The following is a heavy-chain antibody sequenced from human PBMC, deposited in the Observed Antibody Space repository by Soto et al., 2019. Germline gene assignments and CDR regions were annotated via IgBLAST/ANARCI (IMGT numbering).Heavy chain of an antibody. CDR3: ARLHCSSSSCYSVGAFDI. Sequence: PEGSLRRSCAASGFTFSTHGMHWFRQAPGRGLEWVALIWFDGSDKYYGDSVKDRFTISRDNSKNTLYLQMNSLRAEDTAVYYCARLHCSSSSCYSVGAFDIRGQGTMVTVSS. CDR2: IWFDGSDK. D-gene: IGHD2-2*01. V-gene: IGHV3-33*01. J-gene: IGHJ3*02. CDR1: GFTFSTHG.